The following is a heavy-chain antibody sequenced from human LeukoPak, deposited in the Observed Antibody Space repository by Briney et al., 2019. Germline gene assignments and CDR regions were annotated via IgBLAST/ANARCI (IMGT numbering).Heavy chain of an antibody. CDR3: ARVRSAAGRPYYYYMDV. J-gene: IGHJ6*03. CDR1: GGSISSYY. Sequence: SETLSLTCTVSGGSISSYYWSWIRQPPGKGLEWIGYIYYSGSTNYNPSLKSRVTISVDTSKNQFSLKLSSVTAADTAVYYCARVRSAAGRPYYYYMDVWGKGTTVTISS. D-gene: IGHD6-13*01. V-gene: IGHV4-59*01. CDR2: IYYSGST.